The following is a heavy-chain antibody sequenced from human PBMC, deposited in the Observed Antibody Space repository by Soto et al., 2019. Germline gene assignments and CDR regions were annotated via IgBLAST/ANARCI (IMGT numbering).Heavy chain of an antibody. CDR1: GFTFSGFG. V-gene: IGHV3-30*18. CDR3: AKGGIPRYCGGGGCDSIQAY. D-gene: IGHD2-15*01. CDR2: ISYDGNNE. J-gene: IGHJ4*02. Sequence: QVQLVESGGGVVQPGRSLRLSCAGSGFTFSGFGMHWVRQAPGKGLEWVAVISYDGNNEYYADSVKGRFTISRDNSKNTLYLQMNSLRAEDTAVYYCAKGGIPRYCGGGGCDSIQAYWGQGTLVTVSS.